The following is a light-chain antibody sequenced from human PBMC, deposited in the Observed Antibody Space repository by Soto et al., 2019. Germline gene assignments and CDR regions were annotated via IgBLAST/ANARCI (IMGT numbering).Light chain of an antibody. V-gene: IGKV3-15*01. CDR1: QTVGRN. Sequence: IVMTQAPTSLSVSPGERAILSRRASQTVGRNLAWYQQKPGQAPRLLIHTASTRAPGIPARFSGSGSGTEFTLTVSSLQSEDFAIYYCQQYNNWPRTFGLGTRLEIK. J-gene: IGKJ5*01. CDR2: TAS. CDR3: QQYNNWPRT.